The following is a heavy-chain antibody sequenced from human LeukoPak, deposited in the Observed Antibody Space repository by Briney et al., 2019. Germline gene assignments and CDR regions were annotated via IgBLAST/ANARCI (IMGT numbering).Heavy chain of an antibody. CDR3: ARDPEGRNWFDP. J-gene: IGHJ5*02. CDR2: IYYSGST. CDR1: GGSISSGGYY. Sequence: SETLSLTCTVSGGSISSGGYYWSWIRQPPGKGLEWIGYIYYSGSTYLNPSLKSRVTISADTSKNQFSLNLTSVTAADTAVYYCARDPEGRNWFDPWGQGTLVTVSS. V-gene: IGHV4-31*03.